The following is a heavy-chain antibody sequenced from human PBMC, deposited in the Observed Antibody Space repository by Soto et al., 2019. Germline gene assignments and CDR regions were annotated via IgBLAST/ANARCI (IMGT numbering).Heavy chain of an antibody. CDR2: ISYDGSNK. V-gene: IGHV3-30-3*01. D-gene: IGHD3-3*01. CDR1: GFTFSSYA. CDR3: ARGGSFLEWLLVLDY. J-gene: IGHJ4*02. Sequence: QVQLVESRGGVVQPGRSLRLSCAASGFTFSSYAMHWVRQAPGKGLEWVAVISYDGSNKYYADSVKGRFTISRDNSKNTLYLQMNSLRAEDTAVYYCARGGSFLEWLLVLDYWGQGTLVTVSS.